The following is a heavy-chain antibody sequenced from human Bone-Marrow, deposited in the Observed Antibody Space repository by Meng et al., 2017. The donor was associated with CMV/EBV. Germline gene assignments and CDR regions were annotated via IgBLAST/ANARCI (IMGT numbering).Heavy chain of an antibody. J-gene: IGHJ4*02. CDR2: ISWNSGSI. CDR1: GFTFEDYA. Sequence: LSLTCAASGFTFEDYAMHWVRQASGKGLECVSGISWNSGSIGYADSVKGRFTISRDNAKNSLYLKMNSLRAEDMALYYCAKVTTSRLSAPIDYWGQGTLVTVSS. D-gene: IGHD2/OR15-2a*01. CDR3: AKVTTSRLSAPIDY. V-gene: IGHV3-9*03.